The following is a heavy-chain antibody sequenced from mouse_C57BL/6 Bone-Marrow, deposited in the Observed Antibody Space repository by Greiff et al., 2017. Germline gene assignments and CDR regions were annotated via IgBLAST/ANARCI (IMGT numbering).Heavy chain of an antibody. J-gene: IGHJ4*01. V-gene: IGHV1-54*01. CDR2: INPGSGGT. CDR1: GYAFTNYL. D-gene: IGHD1-1*01. Sequence: QVQLKESGAELVRPGTSVKVSCKASGYAFTNYLIEWVKQRPGQGLEWIGVINPGSGGTNYNEKFKGKATLTADKSSSTAYMQLSSLTSEDSAVYVCERERDYYGSRNARDYWGKGTSVTVSS. CDR3: ERERDYYGSRNARDY.